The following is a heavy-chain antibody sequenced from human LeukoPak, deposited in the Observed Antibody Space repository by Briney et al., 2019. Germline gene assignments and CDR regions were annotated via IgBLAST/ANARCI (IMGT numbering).Heavy chain of an antibody. D-gene: IGHD3-3*01. CDR1: GGSVSSGSYY. Sequence: SETLSLTCTVSGGSVSSGSYYWSWIRQPPGKGLEWIGYIYYSGSTYYNPSLKSRVTISVDRSKNQFSLKLSSVTAADTAVYYCARGDDFWSGYFDYWGQGTLVTVSS. CDR2: IYYSGST. J-gene: IGHJ4*02. V-gene: IGHV4-61*01. CDR3: ARGDDFWSGYFDY.